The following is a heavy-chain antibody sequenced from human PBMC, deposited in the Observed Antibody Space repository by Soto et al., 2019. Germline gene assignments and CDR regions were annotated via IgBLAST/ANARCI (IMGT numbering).Heavy chain of an antibody. CDR3: VKAVYLLDFDY. D-gene: IGHD2-8*01. J-gene: IGHJ4*02. Sequence: LRLSCAASGFTFSSYAMTWVRQAPGKGLEWVSTISGTGTTTYYADSVKGRFTISRDNSKNTLYLQMNSLRTADTAVYYCVKAVYLLDFDYWGQGTLVTVSS. V-gene: IGHV3-23*01. CDR2: ISGTGTTT. CDR1: GFTFSSYA.